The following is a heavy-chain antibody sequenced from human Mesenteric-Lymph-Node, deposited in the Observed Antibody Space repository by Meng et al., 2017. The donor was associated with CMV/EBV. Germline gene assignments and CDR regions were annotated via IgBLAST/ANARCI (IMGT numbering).Heavy chain of an antibody. V-gene: IGHV4-34*02. CDR2: INHSGST. D-gene: IGHD4-23*01. J-gene: IGHJ4*02. CDR1: GGSFSGYY. CDR3: ARHQRWLKSEGGFNY. Sequence: VPLAQVGAGLLKPSETLSLTCAVYGGSFSGYYWSWIRQPPGKGLEWIGEINHSGSTNYNPSLKSRVTISVDTSKNQFSLKLSSVTAADTAVYYCARHQRWLKSEGGFNYWGRGTLVTVSS.